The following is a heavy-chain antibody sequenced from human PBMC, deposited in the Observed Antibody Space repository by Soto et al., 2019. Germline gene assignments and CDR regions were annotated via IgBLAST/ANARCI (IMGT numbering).Heavy chain of an antibody. CDR1: GGSISSYY. V-gene: IGHV4-59*01. J-gene: IGHJ3*01. CDR2: IYYSGST. Sequence: PSETLSLTCTVSGGSISSYYWSWIRQPPGKGLEWIGYIYYSGSTNCNPSLKSRVTISVDTSKNQFSLKLSSVTAADTAVYYCARAGDPRRRYAFDFWGQGTMVPVSS. CDR3: ARAGDPRRRYAFDF.